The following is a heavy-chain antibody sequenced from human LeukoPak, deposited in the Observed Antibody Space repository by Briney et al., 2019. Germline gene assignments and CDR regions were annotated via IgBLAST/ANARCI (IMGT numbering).Heavy chain of an antibody. CDR3: ARDGAFDI. Sequence: ASVKVSCKASGYSFIDHYIHWWRQAPGQGLEWMGWSNPNSGFTDYAQKLQGRVTLTRDTSISTAYMELSRLTFDDTAVYYCARDGAFDIWGQGTMVTVSS. CDR2: SNPNSGFT. CDR1: GYSFIDHY. J-gene: IGHJ3*02. V-gene: IGHV1-2*02.